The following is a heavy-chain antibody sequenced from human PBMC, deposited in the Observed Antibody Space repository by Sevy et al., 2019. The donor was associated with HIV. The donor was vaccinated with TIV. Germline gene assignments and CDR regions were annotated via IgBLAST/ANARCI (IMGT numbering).Heavy chain of an antibody. CDR1: GFTVSSNY. CDR2: IYTGGST. Sequence: GGSLRLSCAASGFTVSSNYMTWVRQAPGKGLEWVSVIYTGGSTYYAECVKGRFTISRDNSKNTVYLRMNSLRAEDTAVYYCARASTYYYDDSGYSTRGDAFDIWGQWTMVTVSS. V-gene: IGHV3-53*01. CDR3: ARASTYYYDDSGYSTRGDAFDI. J-gene: IGHJ3*02. D-gene: IGHD3-22*01.